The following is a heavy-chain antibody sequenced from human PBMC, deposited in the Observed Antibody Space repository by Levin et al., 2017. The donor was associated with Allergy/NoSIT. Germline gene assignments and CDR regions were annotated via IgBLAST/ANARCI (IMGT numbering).Heavy chain of an antibody. D-gene: IGHD4-17*01. CDR3: ARDGGDYEGDY. Sequence: GESLKISCKASGYTFTGYYMHWVRQAPGQGLEWMGWINPNSGGTNYAQKFQGRVTMTRDTSISTAYMELSRLRSDDTAVYYCARDGGDYEGDYWGQGTLVTVSS. J-gene: IGHJ4*02. CDR2: INPNSGGT. V-gene: IGHV1-2*02. CDR1: GYTFTGYY.